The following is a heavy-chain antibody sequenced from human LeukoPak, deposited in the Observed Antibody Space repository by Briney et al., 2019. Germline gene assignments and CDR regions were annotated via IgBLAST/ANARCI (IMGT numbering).Heavy chain of an antibody. D-gene: IGHD6-13*01. CDR1: GFTFSSYG. CDR3: AKDRARAAAGYNWFDP. CDR2: ISYDGSNK. Sequence: GSLSLSCAASGFTFSSYGMHWVRQAPGKGLEWVAVISYDGSNKYYADSVKGRFTISRDNSKNTLYLQMNSLRAEDTAVYYCAKDRARAAAGYNWFDPWGQGTLVTVSS. J-gene: IGHJ5*02. V-gene: IGHV3-30*18.